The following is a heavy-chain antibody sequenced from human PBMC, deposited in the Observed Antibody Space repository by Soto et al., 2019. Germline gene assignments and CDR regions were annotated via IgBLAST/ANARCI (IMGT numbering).Heavy chain of an antibody. CDR3: AREPAYSYPWYFDY. V-gene: IGHV3-33*01. D-gene: IGHD5-18*01. CDR2: IWYDGSNK. CDR1: GFTFSSYG. J-gene: IGHJ4*02. Sequence: GGSLRLSCAASGFTFSSYGMHWVHQAPGKGLEWVAVIWYDGSNKYYADSVKGRFTISRDNSKNTLYLQMNSLRAEDTAVYYCAREPAYSYPWYFDYWGQGTLVTVAS.